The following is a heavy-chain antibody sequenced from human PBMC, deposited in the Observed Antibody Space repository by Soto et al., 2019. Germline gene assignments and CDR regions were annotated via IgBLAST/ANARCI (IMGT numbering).Heavy chain of an antibody. D-gene: IGHD2-21*01. Sequence: QLQLQESGSGLVKPSQTLSLTCAVSGGSISSGGYSWSWIRQPPGKGLEWIGYIYHSVSTYYNPSLXTXVXXSVDRSKNQFSLKLSSVTAAATAVYYCARGPPCGYWGQGTLVTVSS. CDR1: GGSISSGGYS. J-gene: IGHJ4*02. CDR3: ARGPPCGY. V-gene: IGHV4-30-2*01. CDR2: IYHSVST.